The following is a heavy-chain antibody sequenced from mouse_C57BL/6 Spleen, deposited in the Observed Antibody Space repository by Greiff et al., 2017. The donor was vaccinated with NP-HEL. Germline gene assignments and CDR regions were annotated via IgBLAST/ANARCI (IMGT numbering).Heavy chain of an antibody. J-gene: IGHJ2*01. D-gene: IGHD3-2*02. CDR3: ARGSSGVYYFDY. Sequence: VQLQESGPELVKPGASVKISCKASGYAFSSSWMNWVKQRPGKGLEWIGRIYPGDGDTNYNGKFKGKATMTADKSSSTAYMQLSSLTSEDTAVYFCARGSSGVYYFDYWGQGTTLTVSS. CDR2: IYPGDGDT. V-gene: IGHV1-82*01. CDR1: GYAFSSSW.